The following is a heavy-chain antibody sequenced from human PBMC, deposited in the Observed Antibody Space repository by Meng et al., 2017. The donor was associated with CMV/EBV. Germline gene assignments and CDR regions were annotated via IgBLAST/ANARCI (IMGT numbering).Heavy chain of an antibody. Sequence: GESLKISCAASGFTFSSYAMSWVRQAPGKGLEWVSAISGSGGSTYYADSVKGRFTISRDNSKNTLYLQMNSLRAEDTAVYYCAKWFWSGDDYYGMDVWGQGTTGT. CDR1: GFTFSSYA. D-gene: IGHD3-3*01. CDR2: ISGSGGST. V-gene: IGHV3-23*01. J-gene: IGHJ6*02. CDR3: AKWFWSGDDYYGMDV.